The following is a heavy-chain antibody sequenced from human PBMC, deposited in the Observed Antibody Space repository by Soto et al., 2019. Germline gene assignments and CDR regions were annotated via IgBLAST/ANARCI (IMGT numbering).Heavy chain of an antibody. CDR1: GFTSKNYG. CDR3: ARRQISPPTRGAASARGGMDV. Sequence: PGGSLGLSCAASGFTSKNYGMHWVRQAPGKGLEWVAVIWNDGNGYYYANSVKGLFTISRDNSKNTLYLQMSSLRVEDTAVYYCARRQISPPTRGAASARGGMDVWGQGTTVTVSS. D-gene: IGHD6-13*01. V-gene: IGHV3-33*01. CDR2: IWNDGNGY. J-gene: IGHJ6*02.